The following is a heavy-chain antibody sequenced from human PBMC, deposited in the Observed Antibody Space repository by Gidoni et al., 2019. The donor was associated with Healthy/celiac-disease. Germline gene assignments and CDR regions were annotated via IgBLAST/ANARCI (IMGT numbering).Heavy chain of an antibody. V-gene: IGHV3-20*04. D-gene: IGHD4-17*01. J-gene: IGHJ3*02. CDR3: AREDYGGNSGPYDAFDI. CDR2: INCNGGST. CDR1: GVAGEDDG. Sequence: EVQLVESGGGGVRQGGARRRSGAAAGVAGEDDGRSWVRRAPGKGLGWVSGINCNGGSTVYADSVQGRFTISRDNAKTSLYLHMNSLRAEDTALYYCAREDYGGNSGPYDAFDIWGQGTMVTVSS.